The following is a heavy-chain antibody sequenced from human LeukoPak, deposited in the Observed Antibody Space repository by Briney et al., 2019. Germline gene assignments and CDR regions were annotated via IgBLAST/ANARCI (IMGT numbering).Heavy chain of an antibody. CDR1: GYTFTSYY. V-gene: IGHV1-46*01. CDR2: INPSGGST. Sequence: ASVKVSCKASGYTFTSYYMHWVRQAPGQGLEWMGIINPSGGSTSYAQKLQGRVTMTRDTSTSTVYMELSSLRSEDTAVYYCARDPKHTYYYDKGGYWGQGTLVTVSS. J-gene: IGHJ4*02. CDR3: ARDPKHTYYYDKGGY. D-gene: IGHD3-22*01.